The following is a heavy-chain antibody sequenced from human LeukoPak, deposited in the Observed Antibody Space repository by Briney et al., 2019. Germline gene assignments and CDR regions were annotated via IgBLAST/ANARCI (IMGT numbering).Heavy chain of an antibody. CDR3: ARDNVLRYFDWSNAHPHYFDY. D-gene: IGHD3-9*01. CDR1: GFTFSTFA. V-gene: IGHV3-23*01. CDR2: IFPSGGEI. Sequence: GGSLRLSCAASGFTFSTFAMIWVRQPPGKGLEWVSSIFPSGGEIHYADSVRGRFTISRDNSKSTLSLQMNSLRAEDTAVYYCARDNVLRYFDWSNAHPHYFDYWGQGTLVTVSS. J-gene: IGHJ4*02.